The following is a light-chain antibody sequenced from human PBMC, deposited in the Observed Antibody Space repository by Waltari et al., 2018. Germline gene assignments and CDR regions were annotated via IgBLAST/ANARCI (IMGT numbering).Light chain of an antibody. CDR1: QTISSY. CDR2: AAS. CDR3: QQSYGTGT. Sequence: DIQMTPSPSSLSASVGDRLTITCRGSQTISSYFNWYQQKPGEGPQRLIYAASSLQSGVPSRFSGSGSETDVTLTSSSLQPGDCATDDGQQSYGTGTFGQGTKVEIK. J-gene: IGKJ1*01. V-gene: IGKV1-39*01.